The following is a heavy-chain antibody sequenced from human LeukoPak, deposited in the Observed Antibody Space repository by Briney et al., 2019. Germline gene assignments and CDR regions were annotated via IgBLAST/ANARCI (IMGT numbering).Heavy chain of an antibody. J-gene: IGHJ5*02. CDR1: GYTFTSYA. CDR2: INAGNGNT. CDR3: ARAADKTVISFFDP. V-gene: IGHV1-3*01. D-gene: IGHD4-23*01. Sequence: GASVKVSCKASGYTFTSYAMHWVRQAPGQRLEWMGWINAGNGNTKYSQKFQGRVTITRDTSASTAYMELSSLRSEDTAVYYCARAADKTVISFFDPWGQGTLVTVSS.